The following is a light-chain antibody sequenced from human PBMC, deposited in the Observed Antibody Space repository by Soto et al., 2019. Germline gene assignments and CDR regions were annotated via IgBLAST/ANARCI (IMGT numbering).Light chain of an antibody. V-gene: IGKV3D-15*01. CDR1: QRVSSN. J-gene: IGKJ4*02. CDR3: QQYNSRPLT. CDR2: DIS. Sequence: ETVMTQSPATLSVSPGERATLSCSASQRVSSNLAWYQQKPGQPPRLLIYDISTRATVIPTRFSGSESGTEFTLTIKSMQSEHFAVYYWQQYNSRPLTLGGGTKV.